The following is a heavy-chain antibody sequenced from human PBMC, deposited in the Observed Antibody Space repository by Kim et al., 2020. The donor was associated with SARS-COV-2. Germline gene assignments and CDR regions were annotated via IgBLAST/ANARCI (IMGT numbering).Heavy chain of an antibody. Sequence: GGSLRLSCAASGFTFSSYGMHWVRQAPGKGLEWVAVISYDGSNKYYADSVKGRFTISRDNSKNTLYLQMNSLRAEDTAVYYCAKDPTPPYGDSYYFDYWGQGTLVTVSS. CDR1: GFTFSSYG. D-gene: IGHD4-17*01. J-gene: IGHJ4*02. V-gene: IGHV3-30*18. CDR2: ISYDGSNK. CDR3: AKDPTPPYGDSYYFDY.